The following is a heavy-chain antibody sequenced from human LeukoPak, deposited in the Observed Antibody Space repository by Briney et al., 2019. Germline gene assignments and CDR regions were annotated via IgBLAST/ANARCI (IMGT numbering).Heavy chain of an antibody. CDR1: GYTLTSFS. V-gene: IGHV1-69*13. Sequence: SVKVSCKASGYTLTSFSISWVRQAPGQGLEWMGGIIPIFGTANYAQKFQGRVTITADESTSTAYMELSSLRSEDTAVYYCARDGSSSWYGYFQHWGQGTLVTVSS. CDR2: IIPIFGTA. D-gene: IGHD6-13*01. CDR3: ARDGSSSWYGYFQH. J-gene: IGHJ1*01.